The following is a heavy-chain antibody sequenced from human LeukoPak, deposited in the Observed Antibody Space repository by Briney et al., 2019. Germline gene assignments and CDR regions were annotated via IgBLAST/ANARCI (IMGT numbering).Heavy chain of an antibody. J-gene: IGHJ3*02. CDR3: ARDGWVGVGCSSTSCYNQDAFDI. D-gene: IGHD2-2*02. CDR1: GYTFTSYY. Sequence: ASVKVSCKASGYTFTSYYMHWVRQAPGQGLEWMGIINPSGGSTSYAQKFQGRVTMTRDTSTSTVYMELSSLRSEDTAVYYCARDGWVGVGCSSTSCYNQDAFDIWGQGTMVTVSS. V-gene: IGHV1-46*01. CDR2: INPSGGST.